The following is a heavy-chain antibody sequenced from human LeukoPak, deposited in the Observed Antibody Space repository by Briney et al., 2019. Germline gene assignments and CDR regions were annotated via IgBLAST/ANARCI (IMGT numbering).Heavy chain of an antibody. CDR3: ARVVAFQGGGKIYYMDV. Sequence: PSETLSLTCTVSGGSISSSSYYWGWIRQPPGKGLEWIGSIYYSGSTYYNPSLKSRVTISVDTSKNQFSLKLSSVTAADTAVYYCARVVAFQGGGKIYYMDVWGKGTTVTVSS. J-gene: IGHJ6*03. D-gene: IGHD3-16*01. V-gene: IGHV4-39*07. CDR2: IYYSGST. CDR1: GGSISSSSYY.